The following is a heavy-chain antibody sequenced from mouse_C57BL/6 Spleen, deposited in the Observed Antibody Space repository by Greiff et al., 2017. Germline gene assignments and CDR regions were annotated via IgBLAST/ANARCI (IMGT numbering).Heavy chain of an antibody. D-gene: IGHD1-1*01. CDR1: GYSFTGYY. CDR3: ARKGLYYGSSNYFDY. Sequence: VQLKQSGPELVKPGASVKISCKASGYSFTGYYMNWVKQSPEKSLEWIGEINPSTGGTTYNQKFKAKATLTVDKSSSTAYMQLKSLTSEDSAVYYCARKGLYYGSSNYFDYWGQGTTLTVSS. CDR2: INPSTGGT. J-gene: IGHJ2*01. V-gene: IGHV1-42*01.